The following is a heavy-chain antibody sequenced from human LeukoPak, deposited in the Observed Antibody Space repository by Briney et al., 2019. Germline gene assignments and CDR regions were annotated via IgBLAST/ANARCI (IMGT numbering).Heavy chain of an antibody. CDR2: IIPIFGTA. J-gene: IGHJ4*02. CDR1: GGTFSSYA. CDR3: ATGTEAFGESRFRFDY. Sequence: ASVKVSCKASGGTFSSYAISWVRQAPGQGLEWMGGIIPIFGTANYAQKFQGRVTITTDESTSTAYMEQSSLRSEDTAVYYCATGTEAFGESRFRFDYWGQGTLVTVSS. V-gene: IGHV1-69*05. D-gene: IGHD3-10*01.